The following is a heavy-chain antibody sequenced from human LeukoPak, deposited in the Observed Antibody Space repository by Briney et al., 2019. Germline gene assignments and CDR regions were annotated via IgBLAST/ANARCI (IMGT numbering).Heavy chain of an antibody. CDR3: ARKFLGGYDFWSGYHLYYFDY. CDR2: IYYSGST. CDR1: GGSFSSYY. V-gene: IGHV4-39*01. Sequence: PSETLSLTCAVYGGSFSSYYWGWIRQPPGKGLEWIGSIYYSGSTYYNPSLKSRVTISVDTSKNQFSLKLSSVTAADTAVYYCARKFLGGYDFWSGYHLYYFDYWGQGTLVTVSS. D-gene: IGHD3-3*01. J-gene: IGHJ4*02.